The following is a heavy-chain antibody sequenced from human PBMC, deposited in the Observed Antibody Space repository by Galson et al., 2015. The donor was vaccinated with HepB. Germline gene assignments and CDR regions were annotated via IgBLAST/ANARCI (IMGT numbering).Heavy chain of an antibody. CDR3: AREHGTRLYYYGMDV. Sequence: CAISGDSVSSNSAAWNWIRQSPSRGLEWLGRTYYRSKWESDYAESVKGRISINAATSKGQFSLQLRSVTPEDAAVYYCAREHGTRLYYYGMDVWGQGTSVTVSS. CDR1: GDSVSSNSAA. J-gene: IGHJ6*01. V-gene: IGHV6-1*01. CDR2: TYYRSKWES. D-gene: IGHD1-1*01.